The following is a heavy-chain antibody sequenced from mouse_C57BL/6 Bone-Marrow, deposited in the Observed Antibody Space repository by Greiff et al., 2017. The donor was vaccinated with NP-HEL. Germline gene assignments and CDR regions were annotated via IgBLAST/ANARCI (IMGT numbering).Heavy chain of an antibody. CDR3: TNGNYEGYWYFDV. D-gene: IGHD2-1*01. CDR1: GFNIKDDY. Sequence: VHVKQSGAELVRPGASVKLSCTASGFNIKDDYMHWVKQRPEQGLEWIGWIDPENGDTEYASKFQGKATITADTSSNPAYLQLSSLTSEDTAVYYCTNGNYEGYWYFDVWGTGTTVTVSS. CDR2: IDPENGDT. J-gene: IGHJ1*03. V-gene: IGHV14-4*01.